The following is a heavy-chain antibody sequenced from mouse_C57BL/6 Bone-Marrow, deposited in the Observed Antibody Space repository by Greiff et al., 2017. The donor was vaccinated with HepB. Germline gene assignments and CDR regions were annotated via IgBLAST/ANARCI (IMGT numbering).Heavy chain of an antibody. CDR1: GFNIKDYY. CDR2: IDPEDGET. Sequence: VQLQQSGAELVKPGASVKLSCTASGFNIKDYYMHWVKQRTEQGLEWIGRIDPEDGETKYAPKFQGKATITADTSSNTAYLQRSSLTSEDTAVYYCASGELLRSNLFDYWGQGTTLTVSS. J-gene: IGHJ2*01. D-gene: IGHD1-1*01. CDR3: ASGELLRSNLFDY. V-gene: IGHV14-2*01.